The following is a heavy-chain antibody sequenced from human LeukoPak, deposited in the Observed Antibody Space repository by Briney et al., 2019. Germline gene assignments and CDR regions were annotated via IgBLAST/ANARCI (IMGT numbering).Heavy chain of an antibody. D-gene: IGHD2-2*01. CDR2: INTNTGNP. J-gene: IGHJ4*02. CDR3: ARDHCSSTSCYGYYFDY. CDR1: GYTFTSYA. V-gene: IGHV7-4-1*02. Sequence: ASVKVSCKASGYTFTSYAMNWVRQAPGQGLEWMGWINTNTGNPTYAQGFTGRFVFSLDTSVSTAYLQISSLKAEDTAVYYCARDHCSSTSCYGYYFDYWGQGTLVTVSS.